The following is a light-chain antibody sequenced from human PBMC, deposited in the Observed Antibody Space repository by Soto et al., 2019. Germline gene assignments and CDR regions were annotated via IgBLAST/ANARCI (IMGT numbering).Light chain of an antibody. CDR2: EGT. Sequence: QSALTQPASVSASPGQSITIPCTGTSSDVGSYNLVSWFQQHPGKVPKLLIYEGTKRPSGLSDRFSGSKSGTTASLTISGIQAEDEAHYYCYSYAGENLYVFGTGTKVTVL. J-gene: IGLJ1*01. CDR3: YSYAGENLYV. V-gene: IGLV2-23*01. CDR1: SSDVGSYNL.